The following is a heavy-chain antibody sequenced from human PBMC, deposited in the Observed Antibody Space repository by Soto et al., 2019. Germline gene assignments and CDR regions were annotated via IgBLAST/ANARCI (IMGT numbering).Heavy chain of an antibody. V-gene: IGHV4-31*03. CDR2: IYYSGST. CDR1: GGSISSGGYY. D-gene: IGHD2-15*01. Sequence: SETLSLTCTVSGGSISSGGYYWSWIRQHPGKGLEWIGYIYYSGSTYYNPSLKSRVTISVDTSKNQFSLKLSSVTAAETAVYYCARVSRVGCSGGSCYSYYYYYYMDVWGKGTTVTVSS. CDR3: ARVSRVGCSGGSCYSYYYYYYMDV. J-gene: IGHJ6*03.